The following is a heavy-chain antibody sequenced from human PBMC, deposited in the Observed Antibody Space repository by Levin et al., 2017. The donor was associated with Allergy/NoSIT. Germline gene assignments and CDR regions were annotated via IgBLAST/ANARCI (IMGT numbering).Heavy chain of an antibody. CDR3: AREGFGDFGMWSGLDV. J-gene: IGHJ6*02. Sequence: GGSLRLSCEASGFTFSTYDMHWVRQVTGKGLEWVSAIGTAADTYYGDSVKGRFTISRENSRNSLYLEMTSLGVWDTGVYFCAREGFGDFGMWSGLDVWGPGTTITVS. V-gene: IGHV3-13*01. D-gene: IGHD3-16*01. CDR1: GFTFSTYD. CDR2: IGTAADT.